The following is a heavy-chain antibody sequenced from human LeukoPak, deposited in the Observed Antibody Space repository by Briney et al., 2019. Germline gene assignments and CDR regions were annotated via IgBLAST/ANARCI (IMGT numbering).Heavy chain of an antibody. Sequence: GGSLRLSCAASGFTFSSYAMSWVRQAPGKGLEWVSAISGSGGSTYYADSVKGRFTISRDNSKNTLYLQMNSLRAEDTAVYYCARVSGGSYYLFDYWGQGTLVTVSS. CDR1: GFTFSSYA. V-gene: IGHV3-23*01. D-gene: IGHD1-26*01. J-gene: IGHJ4*02. CDR2: ISGSGGST. CDR3: ARVSGGSYYLFDY.